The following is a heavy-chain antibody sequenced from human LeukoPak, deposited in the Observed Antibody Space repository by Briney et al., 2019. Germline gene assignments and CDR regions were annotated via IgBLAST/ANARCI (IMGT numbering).Heavy chain of an antibody. V-gene: IGHV3-7*01. J-gene: IGHJ4*02. CDR1: GFTFSRYW. D-gene: IGHD7-27*01. CDR3: ARDYTGGWNDY. CDR2: IREDGSEA. Sequence: GGSLRLSCAAAGFTFSRYWMSWVRQATGKGLECVAKIREDGSEAHYVDSVKGRFTISRDNAKESLYLQMNTLRAEDTAVYYCARDYTGGWNDYWGQGIRVTVSS.